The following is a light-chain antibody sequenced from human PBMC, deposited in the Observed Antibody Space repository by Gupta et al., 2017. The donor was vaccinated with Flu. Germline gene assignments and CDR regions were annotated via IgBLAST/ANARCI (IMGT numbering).Light chain of an antibody. J-gene: IGLJ2*01. Sequence: SALTQPASASGSPGQSITISCTGPSSDVGSYNLVSWYQQHPGKAPKLMIYEGSKRPSGVSNRFSGSKSGNTASLTISGLQAEDEADYYCCSYAGSSTVVFGGGTKLTVL. CDR3: CSYAGSSTVV. CDR1: SSDVGSYNL. V-gene: IGLV2-23*01. CDR2: EGS.